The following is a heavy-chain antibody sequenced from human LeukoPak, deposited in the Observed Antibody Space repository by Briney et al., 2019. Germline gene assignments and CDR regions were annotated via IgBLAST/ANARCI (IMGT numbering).Heavy chain of an antibody. CDR3: ARGAAGTPVHFDY. Sequence: KPSETLSLTCTVSGYSISSGYYWGWIRQPPGKGLEWIGFIDYSGSTYYNPSLKTRVIILVDTSKNQLSLKLSSVTAADTAVYYCARGAAGTPVHFDYWGQGTLVTVSS. CDR2: IDYSGST. V-gene: IGHV4-38-2*02. J-gene: IGHJ4*02. D-gene: IGHD6-13*01. CDR1: GYSISSGYY.